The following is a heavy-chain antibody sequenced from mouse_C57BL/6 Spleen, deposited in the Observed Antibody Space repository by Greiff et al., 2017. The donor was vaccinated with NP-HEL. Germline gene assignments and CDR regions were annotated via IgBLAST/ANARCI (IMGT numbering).Heavy chain of an antibody. CDR2: IYPGDGDT. CDR3: ARSEGWFPFDV. CDR1: GYAFSSSW. Sequence: VQLQQSGPELVKPGASVKISCKASGYAFSSSWMNWVKQRPGKGLEWIGRIYPGDGDTNYNGKFKGKATLTADKSSSTAYMQLSSLTSEDSAVYFRARSEGWFPFDVWGTGTTVTVSS. J-gene: IGHJ1*03. D-gene: IGHD1-1*02. V-gene: IGHV1-82*01.